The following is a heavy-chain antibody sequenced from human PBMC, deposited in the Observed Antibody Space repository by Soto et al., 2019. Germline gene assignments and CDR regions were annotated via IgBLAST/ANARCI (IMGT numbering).Heavy chain of an antibody. Sequence: ESLKISCKGSGYSFTTSWIGWVRQMPGRGLEWMGIIHPSDSDTRYSPSFQGQVTMSADKSISTAYLQWSSLRASDTAMYYCATVFGSGWSGFHPWGQGTLVTVSS. CDR2: IHPSDSDT. J-gene: IGHJ5*02. CDR3: ATVFGSGWSGFHP. D-gene: IGHD6-19*01. CDR1: GYSFTTSW. V-gene: IGHV5-51*01.